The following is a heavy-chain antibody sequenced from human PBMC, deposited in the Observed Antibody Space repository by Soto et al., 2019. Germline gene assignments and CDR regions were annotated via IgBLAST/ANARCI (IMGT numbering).Heavy chain of an antibody. J-gene: IGHJ4*02. CDR1: GGIFSSNT. D-gene: IGHD2-21*02. CDR2: IIPLFGTA. Sequence: QVYLVQSGAEVKKPGSSVKISCKASGGIFSSNTINWVRQAAGQGLEWMGGIIPLFGTANYAEKFQGRVTITADKSTKTEYMELTSLRSEDTAVYYCASKAACGGHCYAFDSWGQGTLVTVSS. V-gene: IGHV1-69*06. CDR3: ASKAACGGHCYAFDS.